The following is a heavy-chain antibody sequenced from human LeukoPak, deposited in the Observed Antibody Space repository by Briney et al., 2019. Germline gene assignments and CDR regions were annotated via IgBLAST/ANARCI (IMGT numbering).Heavy chain of an antibody. J-gene: IGHJ3*02. Sequence: ASVKVSCKASGYTFTSYGISWVRQAPGRGLEWMGWISAYNGNTNYAQKLQGRVTMTTDTSTSTAYMELRSLRSDDTAVYYCARERGYGDYVRNDAFDIWGQGTMVTVSS. D-gene: IGHD4-17*01. CDR1: GYTFTSYG. V-gene: IGHV1-18*01. CDR2: ISAYNGNT. CDR3: ARERGYGDYVRNDAFDI.